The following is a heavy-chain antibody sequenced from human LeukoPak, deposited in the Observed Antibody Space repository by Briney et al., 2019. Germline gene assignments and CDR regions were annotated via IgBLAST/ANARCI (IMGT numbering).Heavy chain of an antibody. CDR1: GGSISSYY. CDR3: ARHGGDAAAGYSSSWYNYYYYYGMDV. Sequence: PSETLSLTCTVSGGSISSYYWSWIRQPPGKGLEWIGYIYYSGSTNYNPSLKSRVTISVDTSKNQFSLKLSSVTAADTAVYYCARHGGDAAAGYSSSWYNYYYYYGMDVWGQGTTVTVSS. D-gene: IGHD6-13*01. J-gene: IGHJ6*02. V-gene: IGHV4-59*08. CDR2: IYYSGST.